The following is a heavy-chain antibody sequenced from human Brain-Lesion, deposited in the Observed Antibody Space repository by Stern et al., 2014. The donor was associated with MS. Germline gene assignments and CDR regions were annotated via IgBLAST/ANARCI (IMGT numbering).Heavy chain of an antibody. CDR3: ASDSSSYYYYGMDV. D-gene: IGHD6-13*01. Sequence: QLVESGGGVVQPGRSLRLSCAASGFTFSSYGMHWVRQAPGKGLEWVAVIWSDGNNKYYADSVKGRFSISRDNSKNTLYLQMNSLRAEDTAVYYCASDSSSYYYYGMDVWGQGTTVTVSS. CDR2: IWSDGNNK. CDR1: GFTFSSYG. J-gene: IGHJ6*02. V-gene: IGHV3-33*01.